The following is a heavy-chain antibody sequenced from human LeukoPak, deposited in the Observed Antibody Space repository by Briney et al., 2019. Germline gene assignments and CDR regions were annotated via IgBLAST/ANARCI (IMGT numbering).Heavy chain of an antibody. J-gene: IGHJ4*02. CDR2: IYYSGST. Sequence: SETLSLTCTVSGGSVSSGTYYWSWILQPPGNGLEWIGYIYYSGSTNYNPSLKSRVTISVDTSKNQFSLKLSSVTAADTAVYYCARDRVRGNSNPFFDYWGQGTLVTVSS. V-gene: IGHV4-61*01. CDR1: GGSVSSGTYY. D-gene: IGHD4-11*01. CDR3: ARDRVRGNSNPFFDY.